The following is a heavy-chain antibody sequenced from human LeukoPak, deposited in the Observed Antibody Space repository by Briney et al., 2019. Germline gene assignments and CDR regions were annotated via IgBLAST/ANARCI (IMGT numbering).Heavy chain of an antibody. CDR3: ARDESPDY. CDR2: ISYDGSNK. J-gene: IGHJ4*02. Sequence: PGRSLRLSCAASGFTFSSYAMHWLRQAPGKGLEWVAVISYDGSNKYYADSVKGRFTISRDNSKNTLYLQMNSLRAEDTAVYYCARDESPDYWGQGTLVTVSS. CDR1: GFTFSSYA. V-gene: IGHV3-30*04.